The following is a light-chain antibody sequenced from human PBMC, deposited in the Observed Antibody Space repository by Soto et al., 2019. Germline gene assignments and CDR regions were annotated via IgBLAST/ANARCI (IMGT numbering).Light chain of an antibody. V-gene: IGKV3-15*01. J-gene: IGKJ1*01. CDR1: QSVSSN. CDR3: QHYHNWPPWT. Sequence: EIVMTQSPATLSVSPGERATLSCRASQSVSSNLAWYQQKPGQAPRLLIYGASTRATGIPARFSGSGSGTEFPLTISSLQSEDFAGYYCQHYHNWPPWTFGQGTKVEIK. CDR2: GAS.